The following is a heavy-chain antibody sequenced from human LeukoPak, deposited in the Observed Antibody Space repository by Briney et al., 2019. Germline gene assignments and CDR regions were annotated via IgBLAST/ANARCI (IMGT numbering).Heavy chain of an antibody. D-gene: IGHD3-22*01. CDR2: IWYDGSNK. CDR3: ARDATDSSGYYYFDY. CDR1: GFTFSSYN. Sequence: GGSLRLSCAASGFTFSSYNMNWVRQAPGKGLEWVAVIWYDGSNKYYADSVKGRFTISRDNSKNTLYLQMNSLRAEDTAVYYCARDATDSSGYYYFDYWGQGTLVTVSS. J-gene: IGHJ4*02. V-gene: IGHV3-33*08.